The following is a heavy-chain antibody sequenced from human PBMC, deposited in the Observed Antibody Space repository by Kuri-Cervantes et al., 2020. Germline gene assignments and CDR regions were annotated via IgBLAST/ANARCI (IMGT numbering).Heavy chain of an antibody. V-gene: IGHV3-30-3*01. D-gene: IGHD3-22*01. CDR3: ASSGYSVTDAFDI. CDR1: GFTFSSYA. CDR2: ISYDGSNK. J-gene: IGHJ3*02. Sequence: GESLKISCAASGFTFSSYAMSWVRQAPGKGLEWVAVISYDGSNKYYADSVKGRFTISRDNSKNTLYLQMNSLRAEDTAVYYCASSGYSVTDAFDIWGQGTMVTVSS.